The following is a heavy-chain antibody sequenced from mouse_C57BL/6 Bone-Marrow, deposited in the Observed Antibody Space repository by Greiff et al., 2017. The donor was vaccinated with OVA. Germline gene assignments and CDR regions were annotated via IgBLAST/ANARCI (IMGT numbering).Heavy chain of an antibody. CDR1: GYSFTGYY. V-gene: IGHV1-42*01. D-gene: IGHD1-1*02. J-gene: IGHJ3*01. CDR3: ASGGTGPIAF. Sequence: EVQLQQSGPELVKPGASVKISCKASGYSFTGYYMNWVKQSPEKSLEWIGEIYPSTGGTNYNQKFKAKATLTVDKSSSTAYMQLKSLTTEDSAVDDYASGGTGPIAFWGQGTVVTVSA. CDR2: IYPSTGGT.